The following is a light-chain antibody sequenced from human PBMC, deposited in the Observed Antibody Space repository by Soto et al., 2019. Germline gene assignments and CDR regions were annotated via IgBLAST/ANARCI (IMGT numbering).Light chain of an antibody. V-gene: IGLV2-11*01. Sequence: QSALTQPRSVSGSPGQSVTISCTGTSSDVGGYNYVSWYQQHPGKAPKLMIYDVGKRPSGVPDRFSGSKSGNTASLTISGLQAEDEADYYCASYTSSSTSVIFGRGTKLTVL. CDR1: SSDVGGYNY. CDR3: ASYTSSSTSVI. J-gene: IGLJ2*01. CDR2: DVG.